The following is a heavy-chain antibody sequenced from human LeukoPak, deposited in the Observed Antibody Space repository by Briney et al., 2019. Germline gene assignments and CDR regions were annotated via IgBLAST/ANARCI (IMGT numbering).Heavy chain of an antibody. J-gene: IGHJ1*01. CDR1: GYTFTSYG. V-gene: IGHV1-18*01. D-gene: IGHD3-22*01. Sequence: SVKVSCTASGYTFTSYGISWVRQAPGQGLEWMGWISPYNGNANYAQKLQGRVTMTTDTSTSTAYMELRSLRSDDTAVYYCARMPYDSSGYYKHWGQGTLVTVSS. CDR2: ISPYNGNA. CDR3: ARMPYDSSGYYKH.